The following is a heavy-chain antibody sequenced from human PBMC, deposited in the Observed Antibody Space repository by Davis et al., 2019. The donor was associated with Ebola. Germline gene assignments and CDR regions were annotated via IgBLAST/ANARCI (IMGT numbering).Heavy chain of an antibody. J-gene: IGHJ6*02. D-gene: IGHD6-13*01. CDR3: AKDRDGSSWPYYYYGMDV. V-gene: IGHV3-53*01. Sequence: GESLKISCAASGFTFSDYYMSWVRQAPGKGLEWVSVIYSGGSTYYADSVKGRFTISRDNSKNTLYLQMNSLRAEDTAVYYCAKDRDGSSWPYYYYGMDVWGQGTTVTVSS. CDR1: GFTFSDYY. CDR2: IYSGGST.